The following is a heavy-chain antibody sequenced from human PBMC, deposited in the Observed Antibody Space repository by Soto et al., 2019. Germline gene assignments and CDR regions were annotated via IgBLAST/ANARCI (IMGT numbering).Heavy chain of an antibody. CDR1: EDTFSSYW. CDR2: IYPGDSDT. CDR3: ARRVDFYDWFDP. V-gene: IGHV5-51*01. J-gene: IGHJ5*02. Sequence: GESLKLSCKGSEDTFSSYWIAWVRQMPGKGLEWMGIIYPGDSDTTYSPSFQGQVKISADRSISTAYLQWSSLKASDTAMYYCARRVDFYDWFDPWGQGTLVTVSS. D-gene: IGHD2-15*01.